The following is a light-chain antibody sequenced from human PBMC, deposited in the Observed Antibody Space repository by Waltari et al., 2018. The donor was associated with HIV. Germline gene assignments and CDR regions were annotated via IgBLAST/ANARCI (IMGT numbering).Light chain of an antibody. CDR2: SNN. V-gene: IGLV1-44*01. CDR1: SSNIGSNL. Sequence: QSVLTQPPSASGTPGQRVTISCSGSSSNIGSNLITWYRQLPGTAPKLLIYSNNQWPSGVPDRFSGSKSGTSASLAISGLQSEDEADYYCAAWDDSLHGYVFGTGTKVTVV. J-gene: IGLJ1*01. CDR3: AAWDDSLHGYV.